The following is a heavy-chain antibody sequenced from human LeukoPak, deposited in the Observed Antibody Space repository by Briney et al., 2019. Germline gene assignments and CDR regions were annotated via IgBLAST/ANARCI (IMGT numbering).Heavy chain of an antibody. V-gene: IGHV1-24*01. CDR1: GYTLTELS. J-gene: IGHJ5*02. CDR2: FDPEDGET. D-gene: IGHD3-3*01. CDR3: ATSGAHYHFRSGKFFWFDP. Sequence: GASVKVSCKVSGYTLTELSMYWVRQAPGKGLEWMGGFDPEDGETIYAQKFQGRVTMTEDTSTDTAYMELSSLRSEDTAVYYCATSGAHYHFRSGKFFWFDPWGQGTLVTVSS.